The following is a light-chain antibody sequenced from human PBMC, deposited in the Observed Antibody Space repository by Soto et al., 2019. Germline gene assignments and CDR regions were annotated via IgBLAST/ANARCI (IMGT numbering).Light chain of an antibody. CDR2: DAS. J-gene: IGKJ1*01. CDR3: RQYDTWPPGT. Sequence: IFMTQSPATLSVSPGGRATLSCRASEDVSSKLAWYQQKPGLPPRLVIYDASTRATGIPGRFSGSGSGKDFPLTISGLQSEVFAIYYCRQYDTWPPGTFGQGTKVKI. V-gene: IGKV3-15*01. CDR1: EDVSSK.